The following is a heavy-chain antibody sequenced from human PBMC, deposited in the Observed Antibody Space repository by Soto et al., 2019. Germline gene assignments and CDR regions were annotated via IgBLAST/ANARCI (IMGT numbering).Heavy chain of an antibody. CDR1: GFNFRNFN. V-gene: IGHV3-21*06. CDR2: VSGSSSYT. J-gene: IGHJ3*01. D-gene: IGHD4-17*01. CDR3: ARDLRGHYGP. Sequence: GGSLRLSCEGSGFNFRNFNMIWVRQAPGKGLEWVSSVSGSSSYTYYADSVKGRFTVSRDNANNLVSLQMNGLRAEDTAMYYCARDLRGHYGPWGQGTMVTVSS.